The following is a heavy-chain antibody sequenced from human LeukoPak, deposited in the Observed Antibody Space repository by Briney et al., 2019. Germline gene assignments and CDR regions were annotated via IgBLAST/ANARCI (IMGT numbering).Heavy chain of an antibody. D-gene: IGHD2-15*01. V-gene: IGHV3-15*01. CDR3: TTEGGWSFYFDY. Sequence: GGSLRLSCAASGFTFSNYGMNWVRQAPGKGLEWVGRIKSKTDGGTPDYAAPVKGRFTISRDNSKNTLYLQMNSLKTEDTAVYYCTTEGGWSFYFDYWGQGTLVTVSS. CDR2: IKSKTDGGTP. CDR1: GFTFSNYG. J-gene: IGHJ4*02.